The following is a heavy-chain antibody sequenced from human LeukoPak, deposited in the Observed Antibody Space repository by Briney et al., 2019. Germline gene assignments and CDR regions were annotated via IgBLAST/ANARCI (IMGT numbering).Heavy chain of an antibody. CDR1: GYTFTSYY. Sequence: ASVKVSCKASGYTFTSYYMHWVRQAPGQGLEWMGIINPSGGSTSYAQKFQGRVTMARDMSTSTVYMELSSLRSEDTAVYYCAREDYGDSFDYWGQGTLVTVSS. J-gene: IGHJ4*02. CDR2: INPSGGST. D-gene: IGHD4-17*01. CDR3: AREDYGDSFDY. V-gene: IGHV1-46*01.